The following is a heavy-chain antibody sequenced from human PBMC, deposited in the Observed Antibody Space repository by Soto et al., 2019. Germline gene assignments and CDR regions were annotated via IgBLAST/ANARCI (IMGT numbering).Heavy chain of an antibody. D-gene: IGHD6-6*01. V-gene: IGHV3-49*03. CDR3: TSEGVSPQQLGQGVVGEVF. CDR2: IRSKAYGGTT. J-gene: IGHJ4*02. Sequence: EVQLVESGGGLVQPGRSLRLSCKASGFTFGDYAMSWFRQAPGKGLEWVGFIRSKAYGGTTEYAASVKGRFTISRDDSKSIAYLQMNSLKTEDADVYYCTSEGVSPQQLGQGVVGEVFWGQGTLVTVSS. CDR1: GFTFGDYA.